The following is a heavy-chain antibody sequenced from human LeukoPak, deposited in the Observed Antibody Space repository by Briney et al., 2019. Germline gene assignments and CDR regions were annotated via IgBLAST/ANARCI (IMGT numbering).Heavy chain of an antibody. Sequence: SETLSLTCTVSGGSISSYYWSWIRQHPGKGLEWIVYIYYSGSTNYNPSRKSRVTISVDTSKNQFSLKLSSVTAADTAVYYCARHVSGDYWVYYFDYWGQGTLVTVSS. CDR3: ARHVSGDYWVYYFDY. CDR1: GGSISSYY. J-gene: IGHJ4*02. CDR2: IYYSGST. V-gene: IGHV4-59*08. D-gene: IGHD4-17*01.